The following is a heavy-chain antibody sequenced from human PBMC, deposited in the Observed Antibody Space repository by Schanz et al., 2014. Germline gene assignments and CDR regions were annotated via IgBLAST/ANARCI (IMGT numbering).Heavy chain of an antibody. CDR1: GGTFSSYT. CDR3: AKVDRTRYYAMDV. D-gene: IGHD3-9*01. J-gene: IGHJ6*02. Sequence: QVQLAQSGAEVMKPGSSVKVSCKASGGTFSSYTINWVRQAPGQGLEWMGRIIPILGITNVAQKFQGRVTMTADKSTSTVYMEVSGLRSEDAAVYYCAKVDRTRYYAMDVWGQGTTVNVSS. CDR2: IIPILGIT. V-gene: IGHV1-69*02.